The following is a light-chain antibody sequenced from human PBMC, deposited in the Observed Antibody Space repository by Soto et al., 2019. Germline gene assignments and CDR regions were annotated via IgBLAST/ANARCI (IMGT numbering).Light chain of an antibody. Sequence: DIVMTQSPLSLPVTPGEPASISCRSSQSLLHSNGYNYLDWYLQKPGQSPQLLIYSGSNRASGVPDRFSGSGAGTAFTLKISRVEAEDVGVSYCQQYGSSRPFGQGTKVDIK. CDR3: QQYGSSRP. CDR1: QSLLHSNGYNY. V-gene: IGKV2-28*01. J-gene: IGKJ1*01. CDR2: SGS.